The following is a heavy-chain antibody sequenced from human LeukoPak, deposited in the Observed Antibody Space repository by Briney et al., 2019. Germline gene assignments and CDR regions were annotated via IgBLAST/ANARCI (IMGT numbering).Heavy chain of an antibody. Sequence: GGSLRLSCAASGITFDSYWMSWVRQAPGKGLEGVANIQQNGGGKHYVDSVRGRFTISRDNAKNSLYLQMDNLRAEDTAVYYCATGGDLYCTTANCLPFDYWGQGTLVTVSS. CDR3: ATGGDLYCTTANCLPFDY. CDR1: GITFDSYW. CDR2: IQQNGGGK. D-gene: IGHD2-8*01. J-gene: IGHJ4*02. V-gene: IGHV3-7*01.